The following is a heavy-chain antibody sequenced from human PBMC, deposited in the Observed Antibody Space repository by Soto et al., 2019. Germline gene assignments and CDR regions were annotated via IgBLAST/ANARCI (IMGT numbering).Heavy chain of an antibody. Sequence: QITLKESGPTLVKHTQTLTLTCTFSGFSLSTSGVGVGWIRQPPGKALEWLAVIYWDDDKRSRSSLKSRLTITKDTSKNQVVLTMTNMDPVDTATYYCAHHPYYGLAPYSFDYWGQGILVTVSS. D-gene: IGHD3-10*01. V-gene: IGHV2-5*02. CDR3: AHHPYYGLAPYSFDY. J-gene: IGHJ4*02. CDR1: GFSLSTSGVG. CDR2: IYWDDDK.